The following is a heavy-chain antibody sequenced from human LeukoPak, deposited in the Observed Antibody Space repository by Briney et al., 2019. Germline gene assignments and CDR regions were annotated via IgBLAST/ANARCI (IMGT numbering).Heavy chain of an antibody. J-gene: IGHJ4*02. D-gene: IGHD2-2*01. CDR1: GFTFSSYG. CDR2: IRYDGSNK. Sequence: GGSLRLSCAASGFTFSSYGMHWVRQAPGKGLEWVAFIRYDGSNKYYADSVKGRFTISRDNSKNTLYLQMNSLRAEDTAVYYCARVLTKLGYCSSTSCYGSESFDYWGQGTLVTVSS. V-gene: IGHV3-30*02. CDR3: ARVLTKLGYCSSTSCYGSESFDY.